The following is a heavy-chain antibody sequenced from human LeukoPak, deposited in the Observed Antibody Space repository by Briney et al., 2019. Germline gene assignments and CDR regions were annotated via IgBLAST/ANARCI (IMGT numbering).Heavy chain of an antibody. Sequence: ASVKVSCKASGYTFTGYYMHWVRQAPGQGLEWMGWINPNSGGTNYAQKFQGRVTMTRDTSISTAYMELSRLRSDDTAVYYCAREKGTTCYFDYWGQGTLVTVSS. CDR2: INPNSGGT. V-gene: IGHV1-2*02. J-gene: IGHJ4*02. CDR1: GYTFTGYY. D-gene: IGHD1-1*01. CDR3: AREKGTTCYFDY.